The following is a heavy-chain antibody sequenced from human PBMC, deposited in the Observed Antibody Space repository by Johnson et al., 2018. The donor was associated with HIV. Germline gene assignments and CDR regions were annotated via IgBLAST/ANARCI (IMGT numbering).Heavy chain of an antibody. CDR1: GFTFSSYA. CDR3: ARDYSVTMLGGAFDI. D-gene: IGHD3-10*02. CDR2: ISYDESNK. J-gene: IGHJ3*02. Sequence: QVQLVESGGGVVQPGRSLRLSCAASGFTFSSYAMHWVRQAPGKGLEWVAVISYDESNKYYADSVKGRFTISRDNSKNTLFLHMNSLRAEDTAVYYCARDYSVTMLGGAFDIWGQGTMVTVSS. V-gene: IGHV3-30-3*01.